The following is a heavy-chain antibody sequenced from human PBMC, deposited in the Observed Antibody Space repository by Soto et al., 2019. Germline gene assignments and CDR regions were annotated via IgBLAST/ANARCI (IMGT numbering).Heavy chain of an antibody. CDR3: AREAPMDV. CDR2: IWSAGLI. CDR1: GFTGSSKY. V-gene: IGHV3-53*01. Sequence: PWGSLRLSCAASGFTGSSKYMSWVRQAPGKGLEWVSIIWSAGLIYYADSVRGRFTTSRDISKNILYLEMTSLRADDTAVYYCAREAPMDVWGQGTTVTVSS. J-gene: IGHJ6*02.